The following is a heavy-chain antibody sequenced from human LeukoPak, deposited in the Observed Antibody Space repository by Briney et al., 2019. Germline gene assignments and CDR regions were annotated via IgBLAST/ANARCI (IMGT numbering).Heavy chain of an antibody. D-gene: IGHD2-2*01. V-gene: IGHV4-39*07. Sequence: SETLSLTCTVSGGSISSSSYYWGWIRQPPGKGLEWIGSIYYSGSTYYNPSLKSRVTISVDTSKNQFSLKLSSVTAADTAVYYCARGEVVPGYMDVWGKGTTVTVSS. CDR2: IYYSGST. CDR3: ARGEVVPGYMDV. CDR1: GGSISSSSYY. J-gene: IGHJ6*03.